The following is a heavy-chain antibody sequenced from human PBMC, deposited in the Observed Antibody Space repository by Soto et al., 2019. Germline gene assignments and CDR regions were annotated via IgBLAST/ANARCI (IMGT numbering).Heavy chain of an antibody. V-gene: IGHV1-46*01. J-gene: IGHJ5*02. Sequence: GASVKVSCKASRYTFTSYYMHWVRQAPGQGLEWMGIINANSGSTSYAQKLQGRVTMTTDTSTSTAYMELRSLRSDDTAVYYCARRRGSGVGATWFDPWGQGTLVTVSS. D-gene: IGHD1-26*01. CDR2: INANSGST. CDR3: ARRRGSGVGATWFDP. CDR1: RYTFTSYY.